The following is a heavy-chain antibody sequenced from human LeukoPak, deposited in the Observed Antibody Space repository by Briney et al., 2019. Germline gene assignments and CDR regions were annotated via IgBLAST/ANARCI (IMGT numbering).Heavy chain of an antibody. V-gene: IGHV1-24*01. CDR2: FDPDDGET. Sequence: GASVKVSCKVSGYTLTELSMHWVRQAPGKGLEWMGGFDPDDGETIYAQKFQGRDTMTADTSTDTAYMELSSLRSEDTAGYYCATVRTYAFDIWGQEATLTVSS. CDR1: GYTLTELS. CDR3: ATVRTYAFDI. D-gene: IGHD2-2*01. J-gene: IGHJ3*02.